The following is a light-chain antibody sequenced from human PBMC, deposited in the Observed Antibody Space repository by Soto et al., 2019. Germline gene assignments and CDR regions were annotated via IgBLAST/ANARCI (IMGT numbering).Light chain of an antibody. CDR2: DGT. V-gene: IGLV2-11*01. J-gene: IGLJ1*01. CDR1: SSDVDDYRY. CDR3: CSYVTAPEV. Sequence: QSALAQPRSVSGSPGQLLTISCTGTSSDVDDYRYVSWYQQYPGKAPKLVIYDGTKRPSGVPDRLSGSNSGNTASLTISGLQAEDEADYYCCSYVTAPEVFGTGTKVTVL.